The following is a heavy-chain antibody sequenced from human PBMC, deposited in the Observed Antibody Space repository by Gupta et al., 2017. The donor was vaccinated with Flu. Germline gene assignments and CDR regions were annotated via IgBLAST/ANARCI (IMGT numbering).Heavy chain of an antibody. Sequence: PAGKGLEWIGRIYSSGSTNYNPSLKSRVTRSVDTSRNRFSLKLTSVTAADTAIYYCARDFRGCCTATTCPFDFWGQGTLVTVSS. J-gene: IGHJ4*02. CDR3: ARDFRGCCTATTCPFDF. D-gene: IGHD2-8*02. V-gene: IGHV4-4*07. CDR2: IYSSGST.